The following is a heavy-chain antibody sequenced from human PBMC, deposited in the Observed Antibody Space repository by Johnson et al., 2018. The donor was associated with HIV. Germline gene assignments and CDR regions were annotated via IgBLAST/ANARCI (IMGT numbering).Heavy chain of an antibody. CDR2: IYSGGST. D-gene: IGHD1-26*01. CDR3: ARDLIVGATRGGAFDI. Sequence: VQLVESGGGLVQPGGSLKLSCAASGFTFSGSAMHWVRQASGKGLEWVSVIYSGGSTYHADSVRGRFTISRDNSKNTLYLQMNSLKVEDTAVYYCARDLIVGATRGGAFDIWGQGTMVTVSS. CDR1: GFTFSGSA. J-gene: IGHJ3*02. V-gene: IGHV3-53*01.